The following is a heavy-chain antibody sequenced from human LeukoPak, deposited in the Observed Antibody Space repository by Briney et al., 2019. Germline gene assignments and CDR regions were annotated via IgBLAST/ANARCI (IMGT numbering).Heavy chain of an antibody. CDR1: GFRFSNSW. CDR2: IKQDGSEK. V-gene: IGHV3-7*03. CDR3: ARRYFDW. D-gene: IGHD2-15*01. J-gene: IGHJ4*02. Sequence: QPGGSLRLSCAASGFRFSNSWMSWVRQAPGKGLEWVANIKQDGSEKYYVDSVKGRFTISRDNAKNSLYLQMNSLRAEDTAVYYCARRYFDWWGQGTLVTVSS.